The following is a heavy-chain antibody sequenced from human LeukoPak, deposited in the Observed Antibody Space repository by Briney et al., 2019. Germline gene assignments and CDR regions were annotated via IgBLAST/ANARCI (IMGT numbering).Heavy chain of an antibody. CDR3: VRGDGDYYFDY. CDR1: GGSISSGGYY. J-gene: IGHJ4*02. D-gene: IGHD4-17*01. Sequence: SETLSLTCTVSGGSISSGGYYWSWIRQHPGTGLEWIGYIYYSGSTYYNPSLKSRVTISVDTSKNQFSLKLSSVTAADTAVYYCVRGDGDYYFDYWGQGTLVTVSS. V-gene: IGHV4-31*03. CDR2: IYYSGST.